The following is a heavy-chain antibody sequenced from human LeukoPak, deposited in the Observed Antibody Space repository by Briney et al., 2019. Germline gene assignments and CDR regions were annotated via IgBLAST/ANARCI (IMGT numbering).Heavy chain of an antibody. J-gene: IGHJ4*02. CDR1: GFTFSSYA. D-gene: IGHD5-24*01. CDR3: ARDTPPRWLQGPGFLDY. V-gene: IGHV3-23*01. Sequence: PGGSLRLSCAASGFTFSSYAMSWVRQAPGKGLEWVSAISGSGGSTYYADSVKGRFTISRDNSKNTLYLQMNSLRAEDTAVYYCARDTPPRWLQGPGFLDYWGQGTLVTVSS. CDR2: ISGSGGST.